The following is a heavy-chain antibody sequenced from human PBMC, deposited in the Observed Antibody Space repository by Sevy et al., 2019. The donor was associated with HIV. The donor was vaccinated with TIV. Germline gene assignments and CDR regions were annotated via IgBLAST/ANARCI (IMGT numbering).Heavy chain of an antibody. CDR3: ASDITSNWLFFDY. D-gene: IGHD6-13*01. Sequence: SETLSLTCAVSGYSISSRYYWGWVRQPPGKGLEWIASMYYSGSTYYNPSLRSRVTISLDTSENQFSLKLTSVTAADTAVYYCASDITSNWLFFDYWGQGILVTASS. CDR2: MYYSGST. V-gene: IGHV4-38-2*01. CDR1: GYSISSRYY. J-gene: IGHJ4*02.